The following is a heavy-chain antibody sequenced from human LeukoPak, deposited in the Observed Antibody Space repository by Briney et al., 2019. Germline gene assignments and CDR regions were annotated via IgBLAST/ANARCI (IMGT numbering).Heavy chain of an antibody. J-gene: IGHJ6*03. CDR3: ARGPMVRGVIINYYYYYYMDV. CDR1: GGSISSYY. CDR2: IYYSGST. Sequence: SETLSLTCTVSGGSISSYYWGWIRQPPGKGLEWIGSIYYSGSTYYNPSLKSRVTISVDTSKNQFSLKLSSVTAADTAVYYCARGPMVRGVIINYYYYYYMDVWGKGTTVTVSS. D-gene: IGHD3-10*01. V-gene: IGHV4-39*07.